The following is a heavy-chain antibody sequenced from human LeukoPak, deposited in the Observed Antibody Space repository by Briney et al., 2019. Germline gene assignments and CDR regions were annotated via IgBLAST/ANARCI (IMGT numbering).Heavy chain of an antibody. V-gene: IGHV3-11*01. CDR3: TRERRGNHHAFES. Sequence: GGSLRLSRLVSGFSLRDYYMSWVRQAPGKQLEWISYITTSGSSTDYADSVKGRFTISRDTAKNSVALQMDSLRAEDTAVDYFTRERRGNHHAFESWGQGTLVSVSS. J-gene: IGHJ4*02. CDR2: ITTSGSST. D-gene: IGHD3-16*01. CDR1: GFSLRDYY.